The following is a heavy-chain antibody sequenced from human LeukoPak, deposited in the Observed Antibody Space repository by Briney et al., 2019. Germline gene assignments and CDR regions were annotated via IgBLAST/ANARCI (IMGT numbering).Heavy chain of an antibody. Sequence: GASVKVSCKASGYTFTSYYMHWVRQAPGQGLEWMGIINPSGGSTSYAQKFQGRVTMTRDMSTSTAYMELSSLRSEDTAVYYCARELADYYGSGSYYEILFDAFDIWGQGTMVTVSS. J-gene: IGHJ3*02. CDR3: ARELADYYGSGSYYEILFDAFDI. V-gene: IGHV1-46*01. D-gene: IGHD3-10*01. CDR2: INPSGGST. CDR1: GYTFTSYY.